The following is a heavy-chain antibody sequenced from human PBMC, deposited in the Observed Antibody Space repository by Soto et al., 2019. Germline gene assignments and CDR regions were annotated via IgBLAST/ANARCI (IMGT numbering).Heavy chain of an antibody. CDR3: ARDRWHNY. CDR1: VDSVSSRRSY. Sequence: SEPLSLPCTVSVDSVSSRRSYLSWIRQPPGKGLEWIGYIYYSGSTNYNPSLKSRVTISLDTSKNQFSLKLSSVTAADTAVYYCARDRWHNYWGQGTLVTVSS. V-gene: IGHV4-61*01. J-gene: IGHJ4*02. CDR2: IYYSGST. D-gene: IGHD6-13*01.